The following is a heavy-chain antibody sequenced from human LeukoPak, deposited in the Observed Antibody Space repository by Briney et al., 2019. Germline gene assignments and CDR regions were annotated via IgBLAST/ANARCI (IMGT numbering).Heavy chain of an antibody. D-gene: IGHD1-1*01. J-gene: IGHJ4*02. CDR2: IWYDGSSN. CDR1: GFTFSSFG. Sequence: GGSLRLSCAASGFTFSSFGMHWVRQAPGKGLEWVAIIWYDGSSNYSSDSVKGRFTISRDNSKNTLYLQMNSLRSEDTAVYYCTRNDNRLYYFDYWGQGTLVTVSS. CDR3: TRNDNRLYYFDY. V-gene: IGHV3-30*02.